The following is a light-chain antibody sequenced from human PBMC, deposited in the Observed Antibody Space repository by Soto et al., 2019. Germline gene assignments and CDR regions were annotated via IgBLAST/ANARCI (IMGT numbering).Light chain of an antibody. CDR3: LLSFSGVRV. CDR1: TGVVTSRHY. V-gene: IGLV7-46*01. J-gene: IGLJ3*02. Sequence: QAVVTQEPSLTVSPGGTVTLTCGSSTGVVTSRHYPFWFQQKPGQAPRTLIHDTSNRHSWTPARFSGSLLGGKAALTLSGAQPEDEAGYYCLLSFSGVRVFGGGTKVTVL. CDR2: DTS.